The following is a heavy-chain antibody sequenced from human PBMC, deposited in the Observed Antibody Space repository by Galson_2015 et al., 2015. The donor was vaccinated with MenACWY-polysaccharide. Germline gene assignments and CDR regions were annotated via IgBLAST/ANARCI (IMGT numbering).Heavy chain of an antibody. CDR2: ITSRRFGGKT. CDR1: GFTFGDHA. D-gene: IGHD6-13*01. J-gene: IGHJ4*02. V-gene: IGHV3-49*04. CDR3: AREDSSWAFDF. Sequence: SLRLSCATSGFTFGDHAMSWVRQAPGRGLAWIGFITSRRFGGKTEFAASVKGRFSISRDDSKRTAYLQMNSLKSEDTAVYYCAREDSSWAFDFWGQGTLVTVSS.